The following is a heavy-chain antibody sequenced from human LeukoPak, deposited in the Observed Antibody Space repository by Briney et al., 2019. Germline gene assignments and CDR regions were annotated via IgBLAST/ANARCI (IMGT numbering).Heavy chain of an antibody. CDR2: IYYSGST. V-gene: IGHV4-59*01. D-gene: IGHD5-24*01. CDR1: GGSISSYY. J-gene: IGHJ4*02. CDR3: ARDGGDGYNYDY. Sequence: SETLSLTCTVSGGSISSYYWTRIRQPPGKGLEWIGYIYYSGSTNYNPSLKSRVTISVDTSKNQFSLKLSSVTAADTAVYYCARDGGDGYNYDYWGQGTLVTVSS.